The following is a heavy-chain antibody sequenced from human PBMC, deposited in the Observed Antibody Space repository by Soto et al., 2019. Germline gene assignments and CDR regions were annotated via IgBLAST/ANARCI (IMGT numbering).Heavy chain of an antibody. J-gene: IGHJ6*02. CDR3: ARGFLEWLSREYYYYGMDV. Sequence: ASVKVSCKASGGTFSSYAISWVRQAPGQGLEWMGGIIPIFGTANYAQKFQGRVTITADESTSTAYMELSSLRSEDTAVYYCARGFLEWLSREYYYYGMDVWGQGTTVTVSS. CDR2: IIPIFGTA. CDR1: GGTFSSYA. V-gene: IGHV1-69*13. D-gene: IGHD3-3*01.